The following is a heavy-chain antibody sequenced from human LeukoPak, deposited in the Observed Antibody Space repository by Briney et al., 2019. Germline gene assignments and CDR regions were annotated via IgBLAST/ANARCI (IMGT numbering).Heavy chain of an antibody. V-gene: IGHV4-39*07. Sequence: PSETLSLTCNVSGGSISSNSYYWGWIRQPPGKGLEWIGTMYYSGGTYYNPSLKSRVTISVDTSKNQFSLKLSSVTAADTAVYYCARGNRGSCRSPSYRYWGQGTLVTVSS. D-gene: IGHD3-16*02. CDR2: MYYSGGT. J-gene: IGHJ4*02. CDR1: GGSISSNSYY. CDR3: ARGNRGSCRSPSYRY.